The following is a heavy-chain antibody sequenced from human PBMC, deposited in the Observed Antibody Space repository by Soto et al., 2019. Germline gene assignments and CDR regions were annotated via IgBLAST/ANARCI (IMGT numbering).Heavy chain of an antibody. Sequence: GGSLRLSCAASGFTFSSYGMHWVRQAPGKGLEWVAAIWYDGSNKYYADSVKGRFTISRDNSKNTLYLQMNSLRAEDTAVYYCAREWATVTTWYAFDIWGQGTMVTVSS. CDR1: GFTFSSYG. V-gene: IGHV3-33*01. CDR2: IWYDGSNK. J-gene: IGHJ3*02. D-gene: IGHD4-17*01. CDR3: AREWATVTTWYAFDI.